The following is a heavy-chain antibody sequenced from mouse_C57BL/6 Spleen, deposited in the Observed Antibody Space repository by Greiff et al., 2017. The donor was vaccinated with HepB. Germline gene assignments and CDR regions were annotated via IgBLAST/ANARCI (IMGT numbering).Heavy chain of an antibody. CDR1: GYSITSGYY. Sequence: EESGPGLVKPSQSLSLTCSVTGYSITSGYYWNWIRQFPGNKLEWMGYISYDGSNNYNPSLKNRISITRDTSKNQFFLKLNSVTTEDTATYDCARGDGYYVSFAYWGQGTLVTVSA. J-gene: IGHJ3*01. D-gene: IGHD2-3*01. CDR2: ISYDGSN. CDR3: ARGDGYYVSFAY. V-gene: IGHV3-6*01.